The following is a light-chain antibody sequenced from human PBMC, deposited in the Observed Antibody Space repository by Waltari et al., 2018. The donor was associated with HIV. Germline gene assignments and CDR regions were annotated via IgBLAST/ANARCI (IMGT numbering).Light chain of an antibody. CDR1: QDISKF. V-gene: IGKV1-27*01. CDR3: QKCDRDPDT. Sequence: DIQMTQDPSSLSASIGDRVNITCRASQDISKFLAWYQAKPGKPPKLLIYAASALQFGVPSRFSGRGSGTDFTLTISSLQPEDVATYYCQKCDRDPDTFGGGTTVDIK. CDR2: AAS. J-gene: IGKJ4*01.